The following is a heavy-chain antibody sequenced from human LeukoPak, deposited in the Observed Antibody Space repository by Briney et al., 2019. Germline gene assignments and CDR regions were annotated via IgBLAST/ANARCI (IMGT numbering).Heavy chain of an antibody. Sequence: GGSLRLSCAASGFTFSDYYMSWIRQAPGKVLEWVSYISTTASTIYYADSVRGRFTISRDNANKSLFLQMNSLRAEDTAVYYCARYGAALDYWGQGTLVTVSS. D-gene: IGHD4/OR15-4a*01. V-gene: IGHV3-11*01. CDR3: ARYGAALDY. CDR2: ISTTASTI. J-gene: IGHJ4*02. CDR1: GFTFSDYY.